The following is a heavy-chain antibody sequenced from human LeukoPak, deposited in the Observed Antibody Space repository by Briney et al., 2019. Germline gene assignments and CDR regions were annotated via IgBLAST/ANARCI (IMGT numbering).Heavy chain of an antibody. CDR1: GGSISSNYY. D-gene: IGHD2-15*01. V-gene: IGHV4-39*01. CDR2: FFYSGST. Sequence: PSETLPLTCTVSGGSISSNYYWGWIRQPPGKGLEWIVSFFYSGSTYYNPSLKSRVTISVDTSKNQISLKLRSVTAADTAVYYCARRYCSGGSCYSYYFDYWGQGTLVTVSS. J-gene: IGHJ4*02. CDR3: ARRYCSGGSCYSYYFDY.